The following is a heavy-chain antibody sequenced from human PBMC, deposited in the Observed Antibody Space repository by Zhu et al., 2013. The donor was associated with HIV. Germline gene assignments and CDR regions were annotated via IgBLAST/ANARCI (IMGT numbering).Heavy chain of an antibody. J-gene: IGHJ4*02. D-gene: IGHD3-22*01. V-gene: IGHV1-2*02. CDR3: ARDFFYERPGAGYY. CDR1: GYRFTAYY. CDR2: INPKSGGS. Sequence: QVQLLQSGAEVKRPGASVTVSCRPSGYRFTAYYIHWVRQAPGQGLEWMGWINPKSGGSNYAQKFHGRVTMTRDTSINTVYMELRSLRSDDTAAYYCARDFFYERPGAGYYWGQGTLVIVSS.